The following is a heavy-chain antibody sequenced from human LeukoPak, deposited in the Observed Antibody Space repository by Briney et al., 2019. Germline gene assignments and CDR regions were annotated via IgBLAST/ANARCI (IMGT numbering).Heavy chain of an antibody. J-gene: IGHJ5*02. V-gene: IGHV5-51*01. CDR1: GYSFTSYW. CDR3: ARTLWENCGGGCYYNWFDP. CDR2: IYPGDSDT. D-gene: IGHD2-21*02. Sequence: GESLKISCKGSGYSFTSYWIGWVRQMPGKGLEWMGIIYPGDSDTRYSPSFQGQVTISADKSISTAYLQWSSLKASDTAMYYCARTLWENCGGGCYYNWFDPWGQGTLVTVSS.